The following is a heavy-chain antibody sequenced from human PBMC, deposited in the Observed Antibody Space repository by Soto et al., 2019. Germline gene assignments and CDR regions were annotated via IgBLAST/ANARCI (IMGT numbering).Heavy chain of an antibody. D-gene: IGHD2-15*01. J-gene: IGHJ3*02. V-gene: IGHV4-59*11. Sequence: SETLSLTCSVSGVSIVSHFCICIRHSPGKGPELVGYIYHTVNTNYNPALKSRVTISMDTSKNQLSLQLSSVTAADTAVYYCARLQYTVVTALDIWGQGTMVTVS. CDR3: ARLQYTVVTALDI. CDR2: IYHTVNT. CDR1: GVSIVSHF.